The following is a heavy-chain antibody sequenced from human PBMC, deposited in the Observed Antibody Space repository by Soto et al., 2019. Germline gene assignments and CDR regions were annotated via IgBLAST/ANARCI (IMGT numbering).Heavy chain of an antibody. Sequence: QVQLVQSGAEVKKPGASVRVSCRASGYTFPTYGIAWVRQAPGQGLEWMGWISDYNGFTHYAQKFRGRVTVTAETSTSTVYMELRSLTSDDTAVYYCAREFEGQSSSWPFDYWGQGTLVTVSS. CDR3: AREFEGQSSSWPFDY. CDR1: GYTFPTYG. D-gene: IGHD6-13*01. CDR2: ISDYNGFT. J-gene: IGHJ4*02. V-gene: IGHV1-18*01.